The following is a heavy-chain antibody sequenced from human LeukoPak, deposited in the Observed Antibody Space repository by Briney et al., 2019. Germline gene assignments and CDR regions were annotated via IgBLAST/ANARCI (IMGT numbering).Heavy chain of an antibody. D-gene: IGHD7-27*01. Sequence: PSETLSLTCTVSGGSIRSSHWSWIRQPAGKGLEWIAIICNSGGTNYNPSLKSRVTISRDTSKNQFSLTLTSVTAADTAVYYCASDLTVPPYNWFDPWGQGTLVTVSS. CDR1: GGSIRSSH. CDR3: ASDLTVPPYNWFDP. V-gene: IGHV4-4*07. CDR2: ICNSGGT. J-gene: IGHJ5*02.